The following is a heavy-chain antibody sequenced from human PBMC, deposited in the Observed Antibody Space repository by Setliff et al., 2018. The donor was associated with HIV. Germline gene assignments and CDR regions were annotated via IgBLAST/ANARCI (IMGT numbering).Heavy chain of an antibody. J-gene: IGHJ6*02. D-gene: IGHD3-10*01. CDR2: IGQDGSEK. CDR3: ARKLRPGHGVDV. V-gene: IGHV3-7*01. Sequence: GGSLRLSCAASRFDFNNYWMCWVRQAPGKGLEWVANIGQDGSEKNYVDSVKGRFTISRDNAKDSMDLQMNSLRAEDTAIYYCARKLRPGHGVDVWGQGTTVTGLL. CDR1: RFDFNNYW.